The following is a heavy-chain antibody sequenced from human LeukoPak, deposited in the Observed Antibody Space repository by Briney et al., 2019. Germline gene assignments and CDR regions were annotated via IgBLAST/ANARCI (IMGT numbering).Heavy chain of an antibody. D-gene: IGHD6-19*01. CDR2: ICSGGSK. CDR1: GLIEKSNY. Sequence: GGSVSLLCGASGLIEKSNYMRWARQAPGEGLEGVSDICSGGSKYYADYVKGRFTSSRDNSKNTLYLQMNSLRAEDTALYDCARDRSTYSSGWWRIDYWGQGTLVTVSS. J-gene: IGHJ4*02. CDR3: ARDRSTYSSGWWRIDY. V-gene: IGHV3-53*01.